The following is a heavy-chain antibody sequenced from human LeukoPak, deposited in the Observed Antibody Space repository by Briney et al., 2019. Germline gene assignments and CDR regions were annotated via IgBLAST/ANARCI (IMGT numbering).Heavy chain of an antibody. CDR2: ISSSGSTI. D-gene: IGHD4-23*01. V-gene: IGHV3-11*04. CDR1: GFIFSDYY. Sequence: PGGSLRLSCTVSGFIFSDYYMSWVRQAPGKGLEWISDISSSGSTIYYADSVKGRFTTSRDNAKKSLYLQMSRLRAEDTAVYYCGRELSGGNDYWGQGTLVTVSS. CDR3: GRELSGGNDY. J-gene: IGHJ4*02.